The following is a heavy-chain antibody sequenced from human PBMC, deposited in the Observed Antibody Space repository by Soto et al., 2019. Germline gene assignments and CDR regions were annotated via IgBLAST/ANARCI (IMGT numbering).Heavy chain of an antibody. Sequence: GGSLRLSCAASGFTFSSYWMHWVRQAPGKGLVWVSRINSDGSSTSYADSVKGRFTISRDNAKNTLYLQMNSLRAEDTAVYYCERPPPPHGGIAEAGPLGGQGTLVTGSS. J-gene: IGHJ4*02. CDR3: ERPPPPHGGIAEAGPL. D-gene: IGHD6-13*01. CDR1: GFTFSSYW. V-gene: IGHV3-74*01. CDR2: INSDGSST.